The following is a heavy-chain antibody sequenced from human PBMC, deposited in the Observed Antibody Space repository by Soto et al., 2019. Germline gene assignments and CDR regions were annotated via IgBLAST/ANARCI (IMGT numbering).Heavy chain of an antibody. D-gene: IGHD6-19*01. J-gene: IGHJ3*02. CDR2: ISGSGGST. V-gene: IGHV3-23*01. CDR3: AKGLRVYSSGGGAFDI. Sequence: EVQLLESGGGLVQPGGSLRLSCAASGFTFSSYAMSWVRQAPGKGLEWVSAISGSGGSTYYADSVKGRFTISRDNSKNPLHLQMHSLRAEDTAVYYCAKGLRVYSSGGGAFDIWGQGTMVTVSS. CDR1: GFTFSSYA.